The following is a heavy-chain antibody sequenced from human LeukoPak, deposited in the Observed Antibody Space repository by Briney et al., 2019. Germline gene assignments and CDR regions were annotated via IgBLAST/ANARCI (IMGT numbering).Heavy chain of an antibody. CDR2: INSDGSST. D-gene: IGHD2-15*01. CDR3: AKDAAGLEVVTSGGDY. Sequence: GGSLTLSCAASGFTFSSYWMHWVRQAPGKGLVWVSRINSDGSSTSYADSLKGRFTISRDNANTTLYVQMNSLRGEDTAVYYCAKDAAGLEVVTSGGDYWGQGTLVTVSS. V-gene: IGHV3-74*01. CDR1: GFTFSSYW. J-gene: IGHJ4*02.